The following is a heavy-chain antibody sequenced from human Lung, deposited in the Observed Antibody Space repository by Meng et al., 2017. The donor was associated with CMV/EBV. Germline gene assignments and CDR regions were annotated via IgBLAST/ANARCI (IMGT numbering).Heavy chain of an antibody. Sequence: ASVKVSCKASGYTFTSYYMHWVRQAPGQGLEWMGIINPSGGSTSYAQKFQGRVTMTRDTSTSTVYMELSSLRSEDTAVYYCARDFIPVFGVAPTYYYYGMDVWGQGTTVTFSS. CDR3: ARDFIPVFGVAPTYYYYGMDV. J-gene: IGHJ6*02. CDR2: INPSGGST. D-gene: IGHD3-3*01. V-gene: IGHV1-46*01. CDR1: GYTFTSYY.